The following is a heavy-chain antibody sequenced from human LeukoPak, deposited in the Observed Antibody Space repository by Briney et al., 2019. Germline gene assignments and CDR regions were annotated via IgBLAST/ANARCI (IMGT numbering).Heavy chain of an antibody. CDR1: GFTFSSYA. V-gene: IGHV3-23*01. CDR3: VRDATRGGDFDY. J-gene: IGHJ4*02. CDR2: ISGSGGGT. D-gene: IGHD3-16*01. Sequence: PGGSLRLSCAASGFTFSSYAMSWVRQAPGKGLEWVSAISGSGGGTYYADSVKGRFTISRDNSKNTLYLQMNSLRVEDTAVYYCVRDATRGGDFDYWGQGTLVTVSS.